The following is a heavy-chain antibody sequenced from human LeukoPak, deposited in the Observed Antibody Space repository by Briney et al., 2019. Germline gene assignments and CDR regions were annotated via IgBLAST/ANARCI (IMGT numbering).Heavy chain of an antibody. J-gene: IGHJ4*02. V-gene: IGHV1-24*01. CDR1: GYTLTELS. D-gene: IGHD1-26*01. CDR3: ATYTGEVGARYFDY. CDR2: FDPEDGEI. Sequence: ASVKVSCKVSGYTLTELSMHWVRQAPGKGLEWMGGFDPEDGEILFAQKFQGRVTMTEDTSTDTAYMELSSLRSEDTAVYYCATYTGEVGARYFDYWGQGTLVTVSS.